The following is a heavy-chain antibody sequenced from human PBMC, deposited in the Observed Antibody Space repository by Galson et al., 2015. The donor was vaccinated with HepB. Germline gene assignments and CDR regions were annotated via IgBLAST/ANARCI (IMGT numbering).Heavy chain of an antibody. Sequence: SLRLSCAASGFTFSSYGMHWVRQAPGKGLEWVAVIWYDGSNKYYEDSVRGRFTISRDNSKNTLYLQMNSLGAEDTAVYYCAREIRYCSSTSCYKYFAYWGQGTLVTVSS. CDR3: AREIRYCSSTSCYKYFAY. J-gene: IGHJ4*02. CDR1: GFTFSSYG. D-gene: IGHD2-2*02. V-gene: IGHV3-33*01. CDR2: IWYDGSNK.